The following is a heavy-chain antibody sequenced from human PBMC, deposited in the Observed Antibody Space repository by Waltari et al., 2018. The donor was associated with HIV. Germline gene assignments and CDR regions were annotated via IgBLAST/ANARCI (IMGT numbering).Heavy chain of an antibody. Sequence: QLQLQESGPGLVKPSATLSLTCTVSGGSVSSSSYLWGWIRLPLGKGLEWVGRIYYTGRAYYNPSLKSRVTISVDTSKNQFSLKVTSVTAADTAVYYCARHALRVGAAYWNFDLWGRGTLVTVSS. J-gene: IGHJ2*01. CDR3: ARHALRVGAAYWNFDL. CDR2: IYYTGRA. D-gene: IGHD1-26*01. V-gene: IGHV4-39*01. CDR1: GGSVSSSSYL.